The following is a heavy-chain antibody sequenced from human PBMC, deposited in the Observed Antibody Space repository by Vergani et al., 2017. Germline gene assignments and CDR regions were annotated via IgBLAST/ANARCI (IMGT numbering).Heavy chain of an antibody. CDR2: INHSGST. CDR3: ARAGDGIAAAGTSDY. Sequence: QVQLQQWGAGLLKPSETLSLTCAVYGGSFSGYYWSWIRQPPGKGLEGIGEINHSGSTNYNPALKSRVTISVDTAKNQFSLKLSSVTAADTAVCYCARAGDGIAAAGTSDYWGQGTLVTVSS. CDR1: GGSFSGYY. D-gene: IGHD6-13*01. V-gene: IGHV4-34*01. J-gene: IGHJ4*02.